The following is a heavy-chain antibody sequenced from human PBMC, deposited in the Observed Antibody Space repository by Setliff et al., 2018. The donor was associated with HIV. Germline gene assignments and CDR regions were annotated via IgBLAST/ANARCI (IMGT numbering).Heavy chain of an antibody. CDR2: IYTGGST. D-gene: IGHD6-13*01. CDR1: GGSISSYY. V-gene: IGHV4-4*09. CDR3: ARAAAAGRPYYYYFGLDV. Sequence: TSETLSLTCTVSGGSISSYYWTWIRQPPGKGLEWIGYIYTGGSTNYNPSLKSRVTISVDTSKNQFSLKLSSVTAADTAVYYCARAAAAGRPYYYYFGLDVWGQGTTVTVSS. J-gene: IGHJ6*02.